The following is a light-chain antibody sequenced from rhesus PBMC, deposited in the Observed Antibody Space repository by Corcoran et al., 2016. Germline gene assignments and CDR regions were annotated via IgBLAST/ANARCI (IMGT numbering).Light chain of an antibody. J-gene: IGKJ1*01. V-gene: IGKV3-42*02. Sequence: ETVVTQSPATLSLSPGERATLSCRASQSVGSNLAWYQQKPGQAPTLLIYHLFSRATGIPERFSGRGSGTEFTRTISRLEPEDVGVYYCQQYNNYRTFGQGTKVEIK. CDR2: HLF. CDR3: QQYNNYRT. CDR1: QSVGSN.